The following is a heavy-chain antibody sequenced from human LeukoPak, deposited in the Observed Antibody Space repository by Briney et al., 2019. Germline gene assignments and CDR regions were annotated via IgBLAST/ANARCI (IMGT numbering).Heavy chain of an antibody. CDR2: IKQDASEK. CDR3: ARVGWFGELTRHPVGDS. V-gene: IGHV3-7*01. CDR1: GFTVNSYW. J-gene: IGHJ4*02. Sequence: GGSLRLSCAASGFTVNSYWMSWVRQAPGKGLEWVANIKQDASEKNYVDSVRGRFTISRDTAENSLYLQMNRLRADDTAVHYCARVGWFGELTRHPVGDSWGQGTLVTVSS. D-gene: IGHD3-10*01.